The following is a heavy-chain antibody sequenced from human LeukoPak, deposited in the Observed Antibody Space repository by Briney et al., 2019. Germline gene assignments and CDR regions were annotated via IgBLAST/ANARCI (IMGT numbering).Heavy chain of an antibody. V-gene: IGHV4-34*01. J-gene: IGHJ4*02. Sequence: SETLSLTCAVSGGSFSGYYWSWIRQPPGKGLEWIGEINHSGSTNYNPSLKSRVTISVDTFKNQFSLKLSSVTAADTAVYYCARGRRELLLYYFDYWGQGTLVTVSS. CDR2: INHSGST. CDR3: ARGRRELLLYYFDY. D-gene: IGHD1-26*01. CDR1: GGSFSGYY.